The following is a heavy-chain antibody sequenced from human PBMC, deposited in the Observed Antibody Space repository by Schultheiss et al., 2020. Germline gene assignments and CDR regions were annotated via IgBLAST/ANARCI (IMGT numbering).Heavy chain of an antibody. CDR3: AREGTYYYDSSGYSNWFDP. V-gene: IGHV4-61*01. Sequence: SETLSLTCTVSGGSISSGSYYWSWIRQPPGKGLEWIGYIYYSGSTYYNPSLKSRVTISVDTSKNQFSLKLSSVTAADTAVYYCAREGTYYYDSSGYSNWFDPWGQGTLVTGYS. CDR1: GGSISSGSYY. D-gene: IGHD3-22*01. J-gene: IGHJ5*02. CDR2: IYYSGST.